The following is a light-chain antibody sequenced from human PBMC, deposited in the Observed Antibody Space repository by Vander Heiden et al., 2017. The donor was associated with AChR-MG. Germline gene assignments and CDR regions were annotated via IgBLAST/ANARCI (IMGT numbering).Light chain of an antibody. Sequence: DIVMTQTPVSLSVSPGQPASISCKSSQSLPYGDGKTYLFWYLQTPGQSPQLLIYEGFNRFSGVPARFSGSGSGTDFTLKISRVEAEDAGVYYCMQSLQIRTFGQGTKLEIQ. V-gene: IGKV2D-29*02. CDR2: EGF. CDR3: MQSLQIRT. CDR1: QSLPYGDGKTY. J-gene: IGKJ2*02.